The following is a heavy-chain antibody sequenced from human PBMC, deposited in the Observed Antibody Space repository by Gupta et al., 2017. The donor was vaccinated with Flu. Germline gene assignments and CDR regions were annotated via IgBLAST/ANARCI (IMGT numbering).Heavy chain of an antibody. V-gene: IGHV3-74*01. Sequence: QARGKGLVWVSRISGDGITTHYADSVKGRFIISRDNAKNTLYLQMNSLRVEDMAVYYCARGLNDGSSGVGHDYWGQGALVTVSS. CDR2: ISGDGITT. CDR3: ARGLNDGSSGVGHDY. J-gene: IGHJ4*02. D-gene: IGHD6-6*01.